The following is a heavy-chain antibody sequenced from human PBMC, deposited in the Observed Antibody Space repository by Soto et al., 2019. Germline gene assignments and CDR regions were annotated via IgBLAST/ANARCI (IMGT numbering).Heavy chain of an antibody. J-gene: IGHJ4*02. CDR3: AREHAGFGDY. Sequence: ASVKVSCKASGYTFTDYCIHWVRQAPGQGLEWLGWVNPKTGGPNYAPKFQGRVTMTRDTSLSTTYMELTSLTSDDTAVYYCAREHAGFGDYWGPGTLVTVSS. V-gene: IGHV1-2*02. CDR2: VNPKTGGP. CDR1: GYTFTDYC. D-gene: IGHD3-16*01.